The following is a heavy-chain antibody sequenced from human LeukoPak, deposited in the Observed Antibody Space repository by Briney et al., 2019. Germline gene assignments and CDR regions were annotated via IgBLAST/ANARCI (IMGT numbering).Heavy chain of an antibody. Sequence: PGRSLRLSCAASGFTFSSYAMHWVRQAPGKGLGWVAVIWRDGSNENYPDSVKGRFTISRDNSKNTLFLQMNSLRTEDTAVYYCARDFGARPFDIWGQGTMVTVSS. J-gene: IGHJ3*02. CDR3: ARDFGARPFDI. D-gene: IGHD3-10*01. CDR2: IWRDGSNE. CDR1: GFTFSSYA. V-gene: IGHV3-33*08.